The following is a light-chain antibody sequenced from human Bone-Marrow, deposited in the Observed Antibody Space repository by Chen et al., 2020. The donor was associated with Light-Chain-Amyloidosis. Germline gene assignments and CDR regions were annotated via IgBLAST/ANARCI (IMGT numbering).Light chain of an antibody. Sequence: SYDLTQPPSVSVSPGQTARITCSGDDLPKKYAYWYQQKPGQAPVLVIHRDTERPSGISERFSGSRAGTTATLTISGVQAEDEDDYHCQSADSSGTYEVIFGGGTKLTVL. V-gene: IGLV3-25*03. CDR1: DLPKKY. CDR3: QSADSSGTYEVI. J-gene: IGLJ2*01. CDR2: RDT.